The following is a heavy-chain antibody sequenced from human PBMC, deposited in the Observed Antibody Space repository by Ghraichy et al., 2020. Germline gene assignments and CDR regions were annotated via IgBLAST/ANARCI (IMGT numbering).Heavy chain of an antibody. CDR2: ISAYNGNT. V-gene: IGHV1-18*01. D-gene: IGHD3-22*01. CDR1: GYTFTSYG. CDR3: ARDQSGGYDSSGYYPQFDY. Sequence: ASVKVSCKASGYTFTSYGISWVRQAPGQGLEWMGWISAYNGNTNYAQKLQGRVTMTTDTSTSTAYMELRSLRSDDTAVYYCARDQSGGYDSSGYYPQFDYWGQGTLVTVSS. J-gene: IGHJ4*02.